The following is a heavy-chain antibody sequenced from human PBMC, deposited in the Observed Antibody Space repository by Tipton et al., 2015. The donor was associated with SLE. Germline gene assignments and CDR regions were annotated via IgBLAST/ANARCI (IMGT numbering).Heavy chain of an antibody. CDR3: ARDRSHDPRVLDY. V-gene: IGHV4-59*11. Sequence: TLSLTCTVSGGSISSHYWSWIRQPPGKGLEWIGSIYYSGSTYYNPSLKSRVTISVDTSKNQFSLKLSSVTAADTAVYYCARDRSHDPRVLDYWGQGTLVTVSS. CDR2: IYYSGST. J-gene: IGHJ4*02. D-gene: IGHD3-16*01. CDR1: GGSISSHY.